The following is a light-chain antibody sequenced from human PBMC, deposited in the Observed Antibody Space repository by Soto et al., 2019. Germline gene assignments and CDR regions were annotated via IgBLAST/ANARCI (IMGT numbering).Light chain of an antibody. CDR2: DDN. CDR1: ISNIKNNY. Sequence: QSALTQPPSVSAAPGQKVTISCSVSISNIKNNYLSWYQQLPGTAPKLLIYDDNKRPSGIPDRFSGSKSGTSATLGITGFQTGDEADYYCGSWDSSLSAYVFGTGTKVNVL. CDR3: GSWDSSLSAYV. J-gene: IGLJ1*01. V-gene: IGLV1-51*01.